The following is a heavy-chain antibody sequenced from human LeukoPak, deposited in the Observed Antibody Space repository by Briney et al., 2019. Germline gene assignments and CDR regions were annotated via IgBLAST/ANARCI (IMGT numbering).Heavy chain of an antibody. CDR2: IYTSGST. CDR3: ARAIPYCSSTSCYIDYYNMDV. D-gene: IGHD2-2*02. CDR1: GGSISSYY. Sequence: PSETRSLTCTVSGGSISSYYWSWIRQPAGKGLEWIGRIYTSGSTNYNPSLKSRVTMSVDTSKNQFSLKLSSVTAADTAVYYCARAIPYCSSTSCYIDYYNMDVGGKGTTVTVSS. V-gene: IGHV4-4*07. J-gene: IGHJ6*03.